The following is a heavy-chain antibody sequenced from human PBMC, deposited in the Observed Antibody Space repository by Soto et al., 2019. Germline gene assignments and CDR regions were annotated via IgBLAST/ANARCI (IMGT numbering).Heavy chain of an antibody. V-gene: IGHV4-34*01. CDR1: GGSFSGYY. CDR2: INHSGST. Sequence: QVQLQQWGAGLLKPSETLSLTCAVYGGSFSGYYWSWIRQPPGKGLEWIGEINHSGSTNYNPSLKSRVTISVDTSKNQFSLKLSSVTAADTAVYYCARGPPFIAAAGTLALYYFDYWGQGTLVTVSS. D-gene: IGHD6-13*01. J-gene: IGHJ4*02. CDR3: ARGPPFIAAAGTLALYYFDY.